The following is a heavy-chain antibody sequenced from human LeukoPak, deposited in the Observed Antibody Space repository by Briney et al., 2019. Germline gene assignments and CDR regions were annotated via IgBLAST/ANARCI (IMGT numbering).Heavy chain of an antibody. CDR2: ISWNSGSI. D-gene: IGHD3-10*01. Sequence: GGSLRLSCAASGFTFDDYAMHWVRQAPGKGLEWVSGISWNSGSIGYADSVKGRFTISRDNAKNSLYLQMNSLRAEDTALYYCAKDPNDVGYYYGSGSYLDYWGQGTLVTVSS. CDR3: AKDPNDVGYYYGSGSYLDY. CDR1: GFTFDDYA. J-gene: IGHJ4*02. V-gene: IGHV3-9*01.